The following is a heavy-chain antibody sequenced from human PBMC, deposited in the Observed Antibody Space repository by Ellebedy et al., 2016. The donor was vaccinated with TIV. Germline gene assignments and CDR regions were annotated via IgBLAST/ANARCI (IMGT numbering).Heavy chain of an antibody. J-gene: IGHJ6*02. V-gene: IGHV3-66*01. CDR3: ARFYGSGSYFYYYYGMDV. CDR2: IYSGGST. CDR1: GFTVSSNY. D-gene: IGHD3-10*01. Sequence: GGSLRLSXAASGFTVSSNYMSWVRQAPGKGLEWVSVIYSGGSTYYADSVKGRFTISRDNSKNTLYLQMNSLRAEDTAVYYCARFYGSGSYFYYYYGMDVWGQGTTVTVSS.